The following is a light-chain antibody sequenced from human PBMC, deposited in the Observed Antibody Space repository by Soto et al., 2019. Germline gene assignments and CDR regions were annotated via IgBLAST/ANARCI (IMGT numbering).Light chain of an antibody. J-gene: IGKJ1*01. CDR2: GAS. CDR3: QQYNNWPPWT. CDR1: QSVSSN. V-gene: IGKV3-15*01. Sequence: ELVMTQSPATLSVSPGERATLSCRASQSVSSNLAWYQQKPGQAPRLLIYGASTRATGIPARFSGTVSGTEFTLTISSLQSEDFAVYYCQQYNNWPPWTFGQGTKVDIK.